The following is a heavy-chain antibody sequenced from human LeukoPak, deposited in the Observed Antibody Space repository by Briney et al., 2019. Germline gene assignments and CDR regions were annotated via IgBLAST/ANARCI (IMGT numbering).Heavy chain of an antibody. Sequence: SETLSLTCAVYGGSFSGYYWSWIRQPPGKGLEWIGEINHSGSTNYNPSLKSRVTISVDTSKNQFSLKLSSVTAADTAVYYCARGGGGWYARQYFQHWGQGTLVTVSS. CDR3: ARGGGGWYARQYFQH. J-gene: IGHJ1*01. CDR1: GGSFSGYY. V-gene: IGHV4-34*01. D-gene: IGHD6-19*01. CDR2: INHSGST.